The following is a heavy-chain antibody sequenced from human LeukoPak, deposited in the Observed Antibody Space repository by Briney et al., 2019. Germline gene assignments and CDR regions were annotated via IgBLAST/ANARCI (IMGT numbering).Heavy chain of an antibody. CDR2: ISGSGGST. V-gene: IGHV3-23*01. J-gene: IGHJ4*02. CDR3: AKDPVSYDFWSGDALLGSGY. CDR1: RFTFSSYA. D-gene: IGHD3-3*01. Sequence: GGSLRLSCPASRFTFSSYAMSWVRQAPGKGLEWVSAISGSGGSTYYADSVKGRFTISRDNSKNTLYLQMNSLRAEDTAVYYCAKDPVSYDFWSGDALLGSGYWGQGTLVTVSS.